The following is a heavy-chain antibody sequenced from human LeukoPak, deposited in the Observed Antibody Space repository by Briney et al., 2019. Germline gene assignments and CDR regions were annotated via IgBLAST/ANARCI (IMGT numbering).Heavy chain of an antibody. CDR1: GGTFSSYA. CDR3: ARGVVCSPAQSTSCQWGDAFDI. J-gene: IGHJ3*02. CDR2: IIPIFGTA. V-gene: IGHV1-69*01. D-gene: IGHD2-2*01. Sequence: AASVKVSCKASGGTFSSYAISWVRQAPGQGLEWMGGIIPIFGTANYAQKFQGRVTITADEYTSTAYMELSSLRSEDTAVYYCARGVVCSPAQSTSCQWGDAFDIWGQGTMVTVSS.